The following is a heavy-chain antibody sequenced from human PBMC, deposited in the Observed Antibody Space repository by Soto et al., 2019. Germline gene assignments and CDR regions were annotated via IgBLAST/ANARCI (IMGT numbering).Heavy chain of an antibody. CDR1: GGSISSGTSY. CDR3: ARAPETPSICGVALPYFFDY. V-gene: IGHV4-31*03. J-gene: IGHJ4*02. D-gene: IGHD3-3*01. Sequence: QVQLQESGPGLVKPSQTLSLTCTVSGGSISSGTSYWSWIRQRPGKGLEWIGYIFYSGSFYYTPSLRGRVMILADTSKNQFTLGLRSVTAADTAVYYCARAPETPSICGVALPYFFDYWGQGTLVTVSS. CDR2: IFYSGSF.